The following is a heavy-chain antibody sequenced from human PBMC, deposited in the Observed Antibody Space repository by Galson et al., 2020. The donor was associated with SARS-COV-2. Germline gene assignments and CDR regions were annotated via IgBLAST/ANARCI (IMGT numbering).Heavy chain of an antibody. CDR2: ISAYNGNT. Sequence: ASVKVSCKASGYTFTSYGISWVRQAPGQGLEWMGWISAYNGNTNNAQKLQGRVTMTTDTSTSTAYMELRSLRSDDTAVYYCARWFGVVIIPHYYYYMDVWGKGTTVTVSS. V-gene: IGHV1-18*01. J-gene: IGHJ6*03. CDR3: ARWFGVVIIPHYYYYMDV. D-gene: IGHD3-3*01. CDR1: GYTFTSYG.